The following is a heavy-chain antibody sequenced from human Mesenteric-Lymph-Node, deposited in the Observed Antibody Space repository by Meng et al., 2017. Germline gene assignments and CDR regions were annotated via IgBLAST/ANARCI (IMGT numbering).Heavy chain of an antibody. Sequence: GGSLRLSCAASGFTFSPYWMNWVRQAPGKGLEWVANIKQDGSEKYYVDSVKGRFTISRDNAKNSLYLQMNSLRAEDTAVYYCARDSVIAAAGNYYYYYGMDVWGQGTTVTVSS. V-gene: IGHV3-7*01. CDR2: IKQDGSEK. D-gene: IGHD6-13*01. CDR3: ARDSVIAAAGNYYYYYGMDV. CDR1: GFTFSPYW. J-gene: IGHJ6*02.